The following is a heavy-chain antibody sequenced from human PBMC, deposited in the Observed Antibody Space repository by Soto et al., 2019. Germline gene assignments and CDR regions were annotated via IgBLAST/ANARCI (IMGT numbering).Heavy chain of an antibody. V-gene: IGHV5-51*01. CDR2: IYPGDSDT. CDR1: GYSFTSYW. CDR3: ARNPHYYGSGSIFYYGMDV. Sequence: GESLKISCKGSGYSFTSYWIGWVRQMPGKGLEWMGIIYPGDSDTRYSPSFQGQVTISADKSISTAYLQWSSLKASDTAMYYCARNPHYYGSGSIFYYGMDVWGQGTTVTVSS. J-gene: IGHJ6*02. D-gene: IGHD3-10*01.